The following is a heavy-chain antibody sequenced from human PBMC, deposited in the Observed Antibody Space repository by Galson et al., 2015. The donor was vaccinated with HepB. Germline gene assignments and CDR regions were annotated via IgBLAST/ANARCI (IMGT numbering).Heavy chain of an antibody. D-gene: IGHD3-10*01. CDR3: TKGGGRYGSGSYDY. CDR2: ISYDGSNK. CDR1: GFTFSSYG. J-gene: IGHJ4*02. Sequence: SLRLSCAASGFTFSSYGMHWVRQAPGKGLEWVAVISYDGSNKFYADSVKGRFTISRDNSKNTPYLQMNSLRAEDTAVYYCTKGGGRYGSGSYDYWGQGTLVTVSS. V-gene: IGHV3-30*18.